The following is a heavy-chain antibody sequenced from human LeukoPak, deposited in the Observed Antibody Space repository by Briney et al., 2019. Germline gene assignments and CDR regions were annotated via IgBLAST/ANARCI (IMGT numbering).Heavy chain of an antibody. V-gene: IGHV4-59*01. CDR2: IYYSGST. D-gene: IGHD2-15*01. Sequence: PSETLSLTCTVSGGSISSYYWSWIRQPPGKGLEWIGYIYYSGSTNYNPSLKSRVTISVDTSKNQFSLKLSSVTAADTAVYYCAREHCSGGSCYYFDYWGQGTLVTVSS. J-gene: IGHJ4*02. CDR3: AREHCSGGSCYYFDY. CDR1: GGSISSYY.